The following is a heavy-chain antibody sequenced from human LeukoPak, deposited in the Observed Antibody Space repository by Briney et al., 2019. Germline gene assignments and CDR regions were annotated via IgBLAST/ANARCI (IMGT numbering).Heavy chain of an antibody. CDR2: ISSSGSTI. V-gene: IGHV3-48*03. J-gene: IGHJ6*03. CDR3: ARGIHIVVVTATYYMDV. CDR1: GFTFSSYE. Sequence: GGSLRLSCAAPGFTFSSYEMNWVRQAPGKGLEWVSYISSSGSTIYYADSVKGRFTISRDNAKNSLYLQMNSLRAEDTAVYYCARGIHIVVVTATYYMDVWGKGTTVTVSS. D-gene: IGHD2-21*02.